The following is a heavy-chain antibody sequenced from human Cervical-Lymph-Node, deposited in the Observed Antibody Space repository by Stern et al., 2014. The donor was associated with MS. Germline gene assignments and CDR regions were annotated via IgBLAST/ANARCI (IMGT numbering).Heavy chain of an antibody. J-gene: IGHJ5*02. D-gene: IGHD1-26*01. CDR2: INPDSGDT. CDR1: GYIFSSDD. CDR3: TKAWES. V-gene: IGHV1-8*01. Sequence: QLVQSGAEVKKPGASGKVSWKASGYIFSSDDINWVRQASGQGLEWMAWINPDSGDTGYAQKFQGRVTLTRDTSINTAYMEMTSLTSDDTAIYYCTKAWESWGQGTLITVSS.